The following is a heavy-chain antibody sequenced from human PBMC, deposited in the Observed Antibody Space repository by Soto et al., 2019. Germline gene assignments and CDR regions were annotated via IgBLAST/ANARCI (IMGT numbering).Heavy chain of an antibody. Sequence: SGKVSYKPSRYMFISFGISWVRQAPGQGLEGMGLIGVYNGRTDYAQKLQDRVIMTTDTVTSTAHMELRSLGSDDTAVYYCAAGLSGSKSLDYWGQGTLVTVSS. CDR3: AAGLSGSKSLDY. CDR2: IGVYNGRT. V-gene: IGHV1-18*01. D-gene: IGHD1-26*01. J-gene: IGHJ4*02. CDR1: RYMFISFG.